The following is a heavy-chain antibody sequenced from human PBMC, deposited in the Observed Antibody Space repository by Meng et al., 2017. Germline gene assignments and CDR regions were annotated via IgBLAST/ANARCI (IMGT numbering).Heavy chain of an antibody. J-gene: IGHJ4*02. V-gene: IGHV7-4-1*02. Sequence: QVQLVQSGSEVKKPGASVKGSCKASGYNFTSYAMNWVRQAPGQGLEWMGWINTNTGNPTYAQGFTGRFVFSLDTSVSTAYLQISSLKAEDTAVYYCARAGESGINLITGTTPPGDYWGQGTLVTVSS. CDR3: ARAGESGINLITGTTPPGDY. CDR2: INTNTGNP. CDR1: GYNFTSYA. D-gene: IGHD1-20*01.